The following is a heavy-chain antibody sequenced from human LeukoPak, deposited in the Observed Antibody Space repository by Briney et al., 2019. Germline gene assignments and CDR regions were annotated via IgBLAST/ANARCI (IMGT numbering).Heavy chain of an antibody. D-gene: IGHD6-19*01. Sequence: GGSLRLSCAASGFTYSSYEMTWVRQAPGKGLEWLSYISGSGSTRYYADSVKGRFTISRDNAKNSLYVQMNSLRAEDTAVYYCARVAISSGWYVDFWGQGTLVTVSS. J-gene: IGHJ4*02. CDR2: ISGSGSTR. CDR3: ARVAISSGWYVDF. V-gene: IGHV3-48*03. CDR1: GFTYSSYE.